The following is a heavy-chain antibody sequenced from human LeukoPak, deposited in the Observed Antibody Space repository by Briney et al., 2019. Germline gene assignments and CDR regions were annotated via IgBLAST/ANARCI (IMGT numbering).Heavy chain of an antibody. CDR3: AEALDSKSGMFDY. Sequence: PGGSLRLSCAASGFTFSSYAMSWVRQAPGKGLEWVSVISGSGGSTYYADSVKGRFTISRDNSKNTLYLQMNSLRVEDTAVYYCAEALDSKSGMFDYWGQGTLVTVSS. V-gene: IGHV3-23*01. J-gene: IGHJ4*02. D-gene: IGHD4-11*01. CDR2: ISGSGGST. CDR1: GFTFSSYA.